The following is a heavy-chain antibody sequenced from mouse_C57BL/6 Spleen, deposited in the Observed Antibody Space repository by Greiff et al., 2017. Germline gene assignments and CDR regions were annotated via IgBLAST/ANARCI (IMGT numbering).Heavy chain of an antibody. CDR2: ISSGGSYT. V-gene: IGHV5-6*01. CDR1: GFTFSSYG. J-gene: IGHJ4*01. CDR3: ARHLSTMITTGYYAMDY. D-gene: IGHD2-4*01. Sequence: VQLQQSGGDLVKPGGSLKLSCAASGFTFSSYGMSWVRQTPDKRLEWVATISSGGSYTYYPDSVKGRFTISRDNAKNTLYLQMSSLKSEDTAMYYCARHLSTMITTGYYAMDYWGQGTSVTVSS.